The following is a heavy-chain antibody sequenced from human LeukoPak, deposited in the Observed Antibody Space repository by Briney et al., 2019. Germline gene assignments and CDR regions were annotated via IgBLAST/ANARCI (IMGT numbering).Heavy chain of an antibody. Sequence: PGGSLRLSCAASGFTFSTYTMTWVRQVPGKGLEWVSVISGSGATTYYAESAKGRFTISRDNSKNTVYLQMNSLRAEDTAVYYCAKRHGTSGTTTRAADYWGQGTLVTVSS. D-gene: IGHD1-1*01. CDR3: AKRHGTSGTTTRAADY. CDR1: GFTFSTYT. J-gene: IGHJ4*02. CDR2: ISGSGATT. V-gene: IGHV3-23*01.